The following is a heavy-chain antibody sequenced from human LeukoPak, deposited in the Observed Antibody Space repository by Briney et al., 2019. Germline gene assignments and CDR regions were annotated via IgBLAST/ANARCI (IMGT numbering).Heavy chain of an antibody. CDR2: INHSGST. CDR3: ARGPRRSVDY. V-gene: IGHV4-34*01. CDR1: GGSFSGYY. Sequence: SETLSLTCAVYGGSFSGYYWSWIRQPPVKGLEWIGEINHSGSTNYNPSLKSRVTISVDTSKNQFSLKLSSVTAADTAVYYCARGPRRSVDYWGQGTLVTVSS. J-gene: IGHJ4*02. D-gene: IGHD3-10*01.